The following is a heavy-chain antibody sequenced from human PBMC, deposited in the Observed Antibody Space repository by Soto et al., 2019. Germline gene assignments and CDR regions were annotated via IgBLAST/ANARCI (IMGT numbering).Heavy chain of an antibody. Sequence: GASVKVSCKASGYTFTSYGLSWVRQAPGQGLEWMGWISTYNGKTTYAQKLQGRVTMTTDTSTSTAYMELRSLRSDDTAVYYCARDQVSSGSLSGHWGQGTLVTVSS. CDR1: GYTFTSYG. J-gene: IGHJ4*02. D-gene: IGHD1-26*01. V-gene: IGHV1-18*01. CDR3: ARDQVSSGSLSGH. CDR2: ISTYNGKT.